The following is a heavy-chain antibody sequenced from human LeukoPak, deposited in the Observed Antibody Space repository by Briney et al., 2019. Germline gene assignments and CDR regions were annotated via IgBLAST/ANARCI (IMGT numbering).Heavy chain of an antibody. V-gene: IGHV4-39*01. CDR2: IYYSGST. J-gene: IGHJ4*02. Sequence: PSETLSLTCTVSGGSISSSSYYWGWVRQPPGKGLEWIGSIYYSGSTYYNPSLKSRVTISVDTSKNQFSMKLSSVTAADTAVYYCARHGGYHSPIDYWGQGTLVTVSS. CDR1: GGSISSSSYY. D-gene: IGHD3-22*01. CDR3: ARHGGYHSPIDY.